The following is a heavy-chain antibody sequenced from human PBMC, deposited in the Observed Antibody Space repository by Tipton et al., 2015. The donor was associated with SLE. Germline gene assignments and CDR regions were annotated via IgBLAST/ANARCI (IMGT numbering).Heavy chain of an antibody. CDR2: IKSKTDGRTT. V-gene: IGHV3-15*01. CDR1: GFTFSNAW. D-gene: IGHD1-26*01. J-gene: IGHJ4*02. Sequence: SLRLSCAASGFTFSNAWMSWVRQAPGKGLEWVGRIKSKTDGRTTDYAAPVKGRFTISRDDSKNTLYLQMNSLKTEDTAVYYCTTGWDFDYWGQGTLVTVSS. CDR3: TTGWDFDY.